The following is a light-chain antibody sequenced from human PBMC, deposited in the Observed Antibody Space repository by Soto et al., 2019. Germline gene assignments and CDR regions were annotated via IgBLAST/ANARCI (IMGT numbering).Light chain of an antibody. J-gene: IGLJ1*01. Sequence: QSVLTQPRSVSGSPGQSVTISCTGTSSDVGAYNYVSWYQQHSGKAPKFMIYDVSKRPSGVPDRFSGSKPGNTASLTISGLQAEVEADYYCCSYAGTYSYVFGTGTKVTVL. CDR3: CSYAGTYSYV. CDR2: DVS. V-gene: IGLV2-11*01. CDR1: SSDVGAYNY.